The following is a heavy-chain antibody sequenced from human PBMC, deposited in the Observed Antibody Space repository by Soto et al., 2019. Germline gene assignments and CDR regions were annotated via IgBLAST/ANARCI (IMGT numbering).Heavy chain of an antibody. CDR2: TYYRSGWFH. Sequence: PSQTLSLTCAISGDSVSSNSVAWNWIRQSPSRGLEWLGRTYYRSGWFHDYAVSVKSRIIINPDTSKNQFSLQLASVTPEDTAVYYCARDPGITTAGIFDYWGQGILVTVSS. CDR3: ARDPGITTAGIFDY. CDR1: GDSVSSNSVA. V-gene: IGHV6-1*01. D-gene: IGHD6-13*01. J-gene: IGHJ4*02.